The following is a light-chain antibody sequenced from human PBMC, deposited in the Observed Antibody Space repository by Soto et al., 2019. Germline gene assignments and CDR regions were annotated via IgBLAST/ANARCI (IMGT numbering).Light chain of an antibody. V-gene: IGLV1-51*01. CDR2: DNI. J-gene: IGLJ3*02. CDR1: TSNIGTNY. Sequence: QSVLTQPPSVSAAPGQKVTISCSGGTSNIGTNYVSWYQHLPGTAPKLLIYDNIERPSGMPDRFSGSKSGASATLGITGLQAGDEAHYYCAAWDSFLSSGVFGGGTKLTVL. CDR3: AAWDSFLSSGV.